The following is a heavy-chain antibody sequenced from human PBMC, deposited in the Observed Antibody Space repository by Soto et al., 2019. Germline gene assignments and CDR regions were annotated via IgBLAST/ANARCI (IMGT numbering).Heavy chain of an antibody. Sequence: QVHLVESGGGVAQPGRSLRLSCVASGFTFDTYGIHWVRQAPGKGLQWVALISYEGSNTYYADSVRGRFTISRDNSKNTLYLQINALRPDHTGVYYCARVTPGNNLYYFSGLDVWGRGTSVTVSS. CDR3: ARVTPGNNLYYFSGLDV. CDR1: GFTFDTYG. V-gene: IGHV3-30-3*01. CDR2: ISYEGSNT. J-gene: IGHJ6*02. D-gene: IGHD1-1*01.